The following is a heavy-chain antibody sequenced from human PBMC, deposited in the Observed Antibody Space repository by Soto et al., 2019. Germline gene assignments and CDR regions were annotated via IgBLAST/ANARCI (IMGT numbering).Heavy chain of an antibody. CDR2: IIPIFGTA. D-gene: IGHD5-12*01. J-gene: IGHJ4*02. CDR3: AGGGEMATITGGFDY. Sequence: QVQLVQSGAEVKKPGSSVKVSCKASGGTFSSYAISWVRQAPGQGLEWMGGIIPIFGTANYAQKFQGRVTVTADESTSTAYMELSSLRSEDTAVDYCAGGGEMATITGGFDYWGQGTLVTVSS. V-gene: IGHV1-69*01. CDR1: GGTFSSYA.